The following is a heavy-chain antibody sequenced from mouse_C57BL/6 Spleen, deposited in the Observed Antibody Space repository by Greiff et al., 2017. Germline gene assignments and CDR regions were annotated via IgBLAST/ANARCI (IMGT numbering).Heavy chain of an antibody. Sequence: VKLQQTGAELVRPGASVTLSCKASGYTFTDYEMHWVKQTPVHGLEWIGAIDPETGGTAYNQKFKGKAILTADKSSSTAYMELRSLTSEDSAVYYCTRRKFITTVVATDYYAMDYWGQGTSVTVSS. CDR2: IDPETGGT. CDR3: TRRKFITTVVATDYYAMDY. V-gene: IGHV1-15*01. CDR1: GYTFTDYE. D-gene: IGHD1-1*01. J-gene: IGHJ4*01.